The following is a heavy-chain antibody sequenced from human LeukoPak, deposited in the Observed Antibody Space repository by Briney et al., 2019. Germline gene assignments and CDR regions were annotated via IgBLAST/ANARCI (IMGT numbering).Heavy chain of an antibody. Sequence: ASVKVSCKASGYSFTGQDMHWVRQAPGQGLEWMVWINPNSGDTNYAQKFQGRVTMTRDTTISTAYMELNRLTCDDTAVYYCASYPRYSSTPPFDYWGQGTPVTVSS. CDR2: INPNSGDT. CDR1: GYSFTGQD. D-gene: IGHD6-19*01. J-gene: IGHJ4*02. CDR3: ASYPRYSSTPPFDY. V-gene: IGHV1-2*02.